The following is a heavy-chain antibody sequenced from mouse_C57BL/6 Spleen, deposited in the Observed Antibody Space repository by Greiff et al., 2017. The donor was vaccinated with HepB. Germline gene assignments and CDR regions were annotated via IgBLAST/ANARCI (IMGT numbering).Heavy chain of an antibody. Sequence: QVQLKESGAELVKPGASVKLSCKASGYTFTEYTIHWVKQRSGQGLEWIGWFYPGSGSIKYNEKFKDKATLTADKSSSTVYMELSRLTSEDSAVYFCARHEDLYYYGSSFWFAYWGQGTLVTVSA. CDR3: ARHEDLYYYGSSFWFAY. J-gene: IGHJ3*01. CDR1: GYTFTEYT. D-gene: IGHD1-1*01. CDR2: FYPGSGSI. V-gene: IGHV1-62-2*01.